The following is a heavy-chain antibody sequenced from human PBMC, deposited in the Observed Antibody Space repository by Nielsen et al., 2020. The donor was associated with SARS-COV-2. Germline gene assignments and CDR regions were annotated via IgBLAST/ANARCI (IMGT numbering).Heavy chain of an antibody. CDR3: ARAGYYGPSGYYGY. Sequence: GSLRLSCTVSGGSISSYYWSWIRQPPGKGLEWIGYIYYSGSTNYNPSLKSRVTISVDTSKNQFSLKLSSVTAADTAVYYCARAGYYGPSGYYGYWGQGTLVTVSS. J-gene: IGHJ4*02. CDR1: GGSISSYY. V-gene: IGHV4-59*01. CDR2: IYYSGST. D-gene: IGHD3-22*01.